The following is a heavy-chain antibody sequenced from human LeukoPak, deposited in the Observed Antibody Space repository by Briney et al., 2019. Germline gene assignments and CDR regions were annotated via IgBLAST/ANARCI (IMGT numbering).Heavy chain of an antibody. CDR2: ISSSSSYT. CDR3: ARNGWDRGPPNWFDP. D-gene: IGHD3-10*01. J-gene: IGHJ5*02. V-gene: IGHV3-11*06. CDR1: GFTFRDYY. Sequence: PGGSLRLSCAAYGFTFRDYYMSWIRQAPGKGLKWVSYISSSSSYTNYADSVKGRFTISRDNAKNSLYLQMNSLRAEDTAVYYCARNGWDRGPPNWFDPWGQGTLVTVSS.